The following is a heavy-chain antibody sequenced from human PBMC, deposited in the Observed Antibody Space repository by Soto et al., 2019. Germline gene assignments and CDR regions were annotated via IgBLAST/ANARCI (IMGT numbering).Heavy chain of an antibody. CDR2: MYPNNGQT. D-gene: IGHD3-10*01. J-gene: IGHJ5*02. Sequence: QVQLVQSGAEVKRPGASVKVSCKASGDTFSNFDFNWVRQATGQGPEWMGWMYPNNGQTAYARTFQGRVTMTWNSSTRTAYMELSSLTSADTAVYYCATIIRGLIHWLDPWGQGSLVTVSS. CDR3: ATIIRGLIHWLDP. V-gene: IGHV1-8*01. CDR1: GDTFSNFD.